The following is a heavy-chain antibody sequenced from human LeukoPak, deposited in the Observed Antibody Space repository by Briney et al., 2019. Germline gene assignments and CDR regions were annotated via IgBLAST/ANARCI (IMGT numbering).Heavy chain of an antibody. CDR1: GFTFSSYA. CDR3: AKDRAQTPLKY. J-gene: IGHJ4*02. D-gene: IGHD3-10*01. CDR2: ISGSGGST. Sequence: GGSLRLSCAASGFTFSSYAMSWVRQAPGKGLEWVSAISGSGGSTFYADSVKGRFTISRVNSKNTLYPQMNSLRAEDTAVYYCAKDRAQTPLKYWGQGTLVTVSS. V-gene: IGHV3-23*01.